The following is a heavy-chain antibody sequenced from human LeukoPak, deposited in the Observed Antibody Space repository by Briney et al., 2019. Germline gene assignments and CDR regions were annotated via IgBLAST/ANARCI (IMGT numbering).Heavy chain of an antibody. CDR2: INPNSGGT. CDR3: ARVGWEDTAIGTYYYYGMDV. J-gene: IGHJ6*02. CDR1: GYTFTIYG. V-gene: IGHV1-2*02. D-gene: IGHD5-18*01. Sequence: GASVKVSCKASGYTFTIYGVSWVRQAPGQGLEWMGWINPNSGGTNYAQKFQGRVTMTRDTSISTAYTELSRLRSDDTAVYYCARVGWEDTAIGTYYYYGMDVWGQGTTVTVSS.